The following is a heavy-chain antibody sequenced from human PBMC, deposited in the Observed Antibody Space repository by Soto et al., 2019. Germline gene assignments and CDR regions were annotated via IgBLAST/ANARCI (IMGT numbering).Heavy chain of an antibody. V-gene: IGHV1-46*03. Sequence: QVQLVQSGAEVKKPGASVKVSCKASGYTFTSYYMHWVRQAPGQGLEWMGIINPSGGSTSYAQKFQGRVTMTRDTSTSTVYMELSSLRSEDTAVYYCARGVWSGYYYYYYYYMDVWGKGTTVTVSS. J-gene: IGHJ6*03. CDR3: ARGVWSGYYYYYYYYMDV. CDR1: GYTFTSYY. CDR2: INPSGGST. D-gene: IGHD3-3*01.